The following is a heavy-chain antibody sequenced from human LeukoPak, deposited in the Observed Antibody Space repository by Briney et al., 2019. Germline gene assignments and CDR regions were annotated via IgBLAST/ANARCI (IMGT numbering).Heavy chain of an antibody. Sequence: SQTLSLTCAISGDSVSSNSAAWNWIRQSPSRGLEWLGRTYYRSKWYNDYAVSVKSRITINPDTSKNQFSLQLNSVTPEDTAVYYCAKDRTPVLLWLSGPYGMDVWGQGTTVTVSS. CDR2: TYYRSKWYN. D-gene: IGHD3-10*01. CDR3: AKDRTPVLLWLSGPYGMDV. J-gene: IGHJ6*02. V-gene: IGHV6-1*01. CDR1: GDSVSSNSAA.